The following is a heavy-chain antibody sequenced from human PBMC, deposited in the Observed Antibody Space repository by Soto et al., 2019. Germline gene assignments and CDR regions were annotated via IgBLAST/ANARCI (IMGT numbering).Heavy chain of an antibody. D-gene: IGHD1-1*01. J-gene: IGHJ6*02. Sequence: SETLSLTCTVSGGSISSSSYYWGWIRQPPGKGLEWIGSIYYSGSTYYNPSLKSRVTISVDTPKNQLSLKLSSVTAADTAVYYCALTMNWSRAYYGMDVWGQGTTVTVSS. CDR3: ALTMNWSRAYYGMDV. CDR2: IYYSGST. V-gene: IGHV4-39*01. CDR1: GGSISSSSYY.